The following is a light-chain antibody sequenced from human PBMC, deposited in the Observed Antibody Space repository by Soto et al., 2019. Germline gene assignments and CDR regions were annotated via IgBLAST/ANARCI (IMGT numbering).Light chain of an antibody. CDR1: QNIDNY. CDR3: QQSSSSPPNT. V-gene: IGKV1-39*01. CDR2: AAS. Sequence: DIQLTQSPSSLSASLGDRVTISCRASQNIDNYLRWYQQKSRKAPTVLIYAASVLRDGVPSRFSGSGFGTEFTLTINNLQPEDFATYYCQQSSSSPPNTFGQGTRLDI. J-gene: IGKJ5*01.